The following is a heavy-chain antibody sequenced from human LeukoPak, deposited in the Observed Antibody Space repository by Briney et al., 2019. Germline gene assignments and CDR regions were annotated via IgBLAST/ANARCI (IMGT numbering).Heavy chain of an antibody. D-gene: IGHD4-23*01. J-gene: IGHJ4*02. CDR1: GASMSDYY. CDR3: ARVRYGGNWDY. Sequence: PSETLSLTCTVSGASMSDYYWSWIRQPPGKGLEWIGYIYYSGSTHYNPALTSRVAISVDTSKNQFSLNLSSVTAADTAVYYCARVRYGGNWDYWGQGTLVTVSS. V-gene: IGHV4-59*08. CDR2: IYYSGST.